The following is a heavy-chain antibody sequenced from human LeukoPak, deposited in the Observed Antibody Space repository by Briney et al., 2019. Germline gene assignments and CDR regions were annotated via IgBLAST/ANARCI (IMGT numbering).Heavy chain of an antibody. V-gene: IGHV3-23*01. CDR1: GITFSSYA. D-gene: IGHD3-22*01. J-gene: IGHJ4*02. CDR2: ISGSGGST. CDR3: AKVDGITMIVVPTPNFDY. Sequence: GGSLRLSCAASGITFSSYAMSWVRQAPGKGLEWVSAISGSGGSTYYADSVKGRFTISRDNSKNTLYLQMNSLRAEDTAVYYCAKVDGITMIVVPTPNFDYWGQGTLVTVSS.